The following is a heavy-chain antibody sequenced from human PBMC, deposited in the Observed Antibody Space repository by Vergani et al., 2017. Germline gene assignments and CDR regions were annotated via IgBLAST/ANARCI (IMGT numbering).Heavy chain of an antibody. CDR3: AKVRIKRLLEWFGAFDI. V-gene: IGHV3-9*01. CDR2: INWNSGSI. Sequence: EVQLVESGGGLVQPGRSLRLSCAASGFTFGDYAMDWVRQAPGKGLEWVSGINWNSGSIGYADSVKGRFTISRDNAKNSLYLQMNSLRVEDTALYYCAKVRIKRLLEWFGAFDIWGQGTMVTVSS. J-gene: IGHJ3*02. D-gene: IGHD3-3*01. CDR1: GFTFGDYA.